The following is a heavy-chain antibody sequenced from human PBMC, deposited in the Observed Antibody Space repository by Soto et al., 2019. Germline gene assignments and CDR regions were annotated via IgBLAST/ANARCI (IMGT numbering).Heavy chain of an antibody. V-gene: IGHV3-23*01. CDR2: ISAGGST. Sequence: EVQLLDSGGGLVQPGGSLRLSCTASGFTFSDYAMSWVRQPPGKGLEWVSVISAGGSTYYADSGKGRFTVPRANSKNTLYLQMNSLRAEDTAVYYCANVPIWCSSTSCYTEGFDYWGQGTLVTVSS. D-gene: IGHD2-2*02. CDR1: GFTFSDYA. CDR3: ANVPIWCSSTSCYTEGFDY. J-gene: IGHJ4*02.